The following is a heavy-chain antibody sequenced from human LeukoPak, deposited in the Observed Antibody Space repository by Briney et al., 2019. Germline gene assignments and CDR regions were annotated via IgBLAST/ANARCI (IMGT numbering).Heavy chain of an antibody. V-gene: IGHV1-18*01. CDR2: ISAYNGNT. CDR1: GYTFTSYG. CDR3: ARDRSKPEFIANYDFWNGPLNF. D-gene: IGHD3-3*01. Sequence: ASVKVSCKDSGYTFTSYGISCVRQAPGQGLEWMVWISAYNGNTKYADKFQDRVTLTTDTSATTAYMELRNLRVDDTAVYFCARDRSKPEFIANYDFWNGPLNFWGQGSLVTVSS. J-gene: IGHJ4*02.